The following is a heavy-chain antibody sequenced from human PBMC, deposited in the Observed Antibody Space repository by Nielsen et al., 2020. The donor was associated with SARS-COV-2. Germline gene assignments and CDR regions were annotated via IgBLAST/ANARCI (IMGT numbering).Heavy chain of an antibody. J-gene: IGHJ4*02. CDR3: AKDGYSSGWYGDY. Sequence: GGSLRLSCAASGFTVGSNYMSWVRQAPGKGLEWVSVIYSGGSTYYADSVKGRFTISRDNSKNTLYLQMNSLRAEDTAVYYCAKDGYSSGWYGDYWGQGTLVTVSS. D-gene: IGHD6-19*01. CDR1: GFTVGSNY. V-gene: IGHV3-53*01. CDR2: IYSGGST.